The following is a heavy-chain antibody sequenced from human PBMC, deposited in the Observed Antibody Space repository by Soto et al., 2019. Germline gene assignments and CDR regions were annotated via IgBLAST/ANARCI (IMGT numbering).Heavy chain of an antibody. CDR1: GGSISNHY. J-gene: IGHJ6*03. V-gene: IGHV4-59*11. D-gene: IGHD2-2*01. CDR3: ARGRFVVVPATASYYYYMDV. Sequence: QVQLQEPGPGLVKPSETLSLTCTVSGGSISNHYWSWIRQPPGKGLEWIGYIYYSGSTNYNPSLTSRVTISVDTSKNQFSLKLSSVTAADTAVYYCARGRFVVVPATASYYYYMDVWGRGTTVTVSS. CDR2: IYYSGST.